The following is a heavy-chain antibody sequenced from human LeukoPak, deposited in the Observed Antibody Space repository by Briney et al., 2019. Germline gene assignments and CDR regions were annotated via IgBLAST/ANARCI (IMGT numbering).Heavy chain of an antibody. CDR2: ISGSGGST. Sequence: AGGSLRLSCAASGFTFSSYAMSWARQAPGKGLEWVSSISGSGGSTYYAGSVRGRFTISRDNSKNTLYLQMNSLRAEDTAVYYCAKAPPPYYCDTHGMDVWGQGTTVTVSS. CDR3: AKAPPPYYCDTHGMDV. J-gene: IGHJ6*02. CDR1: GFTFSSYA. V-gene: IGHV3-23*01. D-gene: IGHD3-16*02.